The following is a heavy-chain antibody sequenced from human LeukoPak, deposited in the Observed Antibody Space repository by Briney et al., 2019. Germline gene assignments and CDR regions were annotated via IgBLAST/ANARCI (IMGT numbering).Heavy chain of an antibody. J-gene: IGHJ6*02. CDR2: ISHDGATT. Sequence: PGKSLRLSCAASGFTFRDYAMHWVRQAPGKGLEWVAVISHDGATTSYEDSVKGRFTISRDNSKSTLYLQMNSLRAEDTAVYYCAKDDYGMDVWGQGTTVTVSS. V-gene: IGHV3-30*04. CDR3: AKDDYGMDV. CDR1: GFTFRDYA.